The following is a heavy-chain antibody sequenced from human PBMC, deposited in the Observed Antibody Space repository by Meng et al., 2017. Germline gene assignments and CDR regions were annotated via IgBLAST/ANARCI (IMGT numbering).Heavy chain of an antibody. D-gene: IGHD6-19*01. CDR1: GFTFSSYA. CDR2: ISYDGSNK. V-gene: IGHV3-30*04. J-gene: IGHJ1*01. Sequence: GESLKISCAASGFTFSSYAMHWVRQAPGKGLEWVAVISYDGSNKYYADPVKGRFTISRDNSKNTLYLQMNSLRAEDTAVYYCARESYSSGPNPTQYFQHWGQGTLVTVSS. CDR3: ARESYSSGPNPTQYFQH.